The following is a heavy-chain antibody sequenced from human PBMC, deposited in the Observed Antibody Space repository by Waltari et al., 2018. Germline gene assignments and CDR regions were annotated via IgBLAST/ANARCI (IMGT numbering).Heavy chain of an antibody. V-gene: IGHV4-34*01. J-gene: IGHJ4*02. Sequence: QVQLQQWGAGLLEPSETLSVTCAVSGGSFTGYYWTWLRQSPGMGLEWIGEINHSGDTDYNPSLKSRVIISVDTPKRQFSLRLSSVTAADTAVYYCVRLRRSNWSFEVWGQGTLVTVSS. CDR3: VRLRRSNWSFEV. D-gene: IGHD6-13*01. CDR2: INHSGDT. CDR1: GGSFTGYY.